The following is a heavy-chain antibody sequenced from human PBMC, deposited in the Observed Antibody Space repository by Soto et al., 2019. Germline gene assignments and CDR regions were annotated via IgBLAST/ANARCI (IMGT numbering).Heavy chain of an antibody. D-gene: IGHD1-1*01. CDR3: ERTGTTNAFDI. CDR2: ISSSSSYI. V-gene: IGHV3-21*01. Sequence: GWSLRLSCAASGFTFSSYSMNWVRQAPGKGLEWVSSISSSSSYIYYADSVKGRFTISRDNAKNSLYLQMNSLRAEDTAVYYCERTGTTNAFDIWGQGTMVTGSS. CDR1: GFTFSSYS. J-gene: IGHJ3*02.